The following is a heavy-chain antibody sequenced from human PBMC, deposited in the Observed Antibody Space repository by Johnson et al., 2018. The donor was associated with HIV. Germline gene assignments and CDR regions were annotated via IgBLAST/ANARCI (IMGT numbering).Heavy chain of an antibody. D-gene: IGHD3-22*01. V-gene: IGHV3-11*04. Sequence: TIYYADSVKGRFSISRDNAKNSLYLQMNSLRAEDTAVYYCARDRGYWDAFDIWGQGTMVIVSS. CDR3: ARDRGYWDAFDI. J-gene: IGHJ3*02. CDR2: TI.